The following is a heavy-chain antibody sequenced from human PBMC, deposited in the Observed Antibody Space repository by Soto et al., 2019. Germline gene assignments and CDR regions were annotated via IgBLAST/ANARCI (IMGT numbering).Heavy chain of an antibody. V-gene: IGHV1-69*13. CDR3: AGRNHHKYYDSSGSFDY. Sequence: RASVKVSCKASGGTFSSYAISWVRQAPGQGLEWMGGIIPIFGTANYAQKFQGRVTITADESTSTAYMELSSLRSEDTAVYYCAGRNHHKYYDSSGSFDYWGQGTLVTVSS. D-gene: IGHD3-22*01. J-gene: IGHJ4*02. CDR2: IIPIFGTA. CDR1: GGTFSSYA.